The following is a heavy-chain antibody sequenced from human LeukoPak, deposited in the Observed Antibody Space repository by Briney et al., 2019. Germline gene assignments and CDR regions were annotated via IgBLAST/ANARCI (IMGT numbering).Heavy chain of an antibody. D-gene: IGHD5-18*01. CDR1: GFTFSNAW. CDR3: TTANVDTAMVYYYYYGMDV. V-gene: IGHV3-15*01. J-gene: IGHJ6*02. Sequence: GGSLRLSCAASGFTFSNAWMSWVRQAPGKGLEWVGRIKSKTDGGTTDYAAPVKGRFTISRDDSKNTLYLQMNSLKTEDTAVYYCTTANVDTAMVYYYYYGMDVWGQGTMVTVSS. CDR2: IKSKTDGGTT.